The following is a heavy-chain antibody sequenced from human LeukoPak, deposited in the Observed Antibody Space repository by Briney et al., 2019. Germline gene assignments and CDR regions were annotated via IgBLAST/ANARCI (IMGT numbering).Heavy chain of an antibody. J-gene: IGHJ6*03. CDR2: IYYSGST. CDR1: GGSISSYY. V-gene: IGHV4-59*01. CDR3: ARLIAAAAPDPYYYYYYMDV. Sequence: SETLSLTCTVSGGSISSYYWSWIRQPPGKGLEWIGYIYYSGSTNYNPSLKSRVTISVDTSTNQFSLKLSSVTAADTAVYYCARLIAAAAPDPYYYYYYMDVWGKGTTVTVSS. D-gene: IGHD6-13*01.